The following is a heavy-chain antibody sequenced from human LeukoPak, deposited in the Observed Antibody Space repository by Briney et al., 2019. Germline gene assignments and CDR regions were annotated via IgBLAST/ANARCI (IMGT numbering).Heavy chain of an antibody. CDR2: ISSSSSII. V-gene: IGHV3-48*01. CDR3: ASSSSPYRSSNYYYGMDV. J-gene: IGHJ6*02. Sequence: GGSLRLSCAASGFTFSNYNMNWVRQAPGKGLEWVSYISSSSSIIYYADSVEGRFTISRDNAKNSLYLQMNSLRAEDTAVYYCASSSSPYRSSNYYYGMDVRGQGTTVTVSS. D-gene: IGHD6-13*01. CDR1: GFTFSNYN.